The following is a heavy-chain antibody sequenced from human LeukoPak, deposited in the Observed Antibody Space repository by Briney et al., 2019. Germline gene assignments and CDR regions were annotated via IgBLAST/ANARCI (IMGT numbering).Heavy chain of an antibody. CDR2: IYYSGST. D-gene: IGHD3-3*01. J-gene: IGHJ5*02. CDR1: GGSISSSSYY. V-gene: IGHV4-39*01. Sequence: SETLSLTCTVSGGSISSSSYYWGWIRLPPGKGLEWIGSIYYSGSTYYNPSLKSRVTISVDTSKNQFSLKLSSVTAADTAVYYCARLLGDGVGYNWFDPWGQGTLVTVSS. CDR3: ARLLGDGVGYNWFDP.